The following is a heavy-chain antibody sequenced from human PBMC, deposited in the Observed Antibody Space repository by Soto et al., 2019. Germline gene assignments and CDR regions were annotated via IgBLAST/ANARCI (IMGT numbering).Heavy chain of an antibody. CDR3: ARFRKMATISGPAFDI. V-gene: IGHV1-69*13. D-gene: IGHD5-12*01. J-gene: IGHJ3*02. CDR1: GYTFTSYA. Sequence: ASVKVSCKASGYTFTSYAMHWVRQAPGQGLEWMGGIIPIFGTANYAQKFQGRVTITADESTSTAYMELSSLRSEDTAVYYCARFRKMATISGPAFDIWGQGTMVTVSS. CDR2: IIPIFGTA.